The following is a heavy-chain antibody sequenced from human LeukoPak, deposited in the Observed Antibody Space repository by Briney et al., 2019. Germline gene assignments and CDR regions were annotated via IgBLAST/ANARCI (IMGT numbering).Heavy chain of an antibody. CDR1: GGSISSGTYY. CDR2: VFYSGNT. D-gene: IGHD6-19*01. Sequence: PSETLPLTCTVSGGSISSGTYYWDWIRQPPGKGLEWIGSVFYSGNTYNNPSLKSRVTMSVDTSNNRLSLKLSSVTAADTAVYYCARHRAVAGTWWFDPWGQGALVTVSS. V-gene: IGHV4-39*01. J-gene: IGHJ5*02. CDR3: ARHRAVAGTWWFDP.